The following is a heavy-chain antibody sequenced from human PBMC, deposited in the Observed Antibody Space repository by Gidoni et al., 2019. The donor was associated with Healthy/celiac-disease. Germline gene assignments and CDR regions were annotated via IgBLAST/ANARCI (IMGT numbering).Heavy chain of an antibody. CDR2: INSKTDGWTT. CDR1: GFTFSNAG. J-gene: IGHJ4*02. D-gene: IGHD4-17*01. V-gene: IGHV3-15*01. CDR3: TTAYGGIIDY. Sequence: EVQLVESGGGLVKPGGSLRLSCAASGFTFSNAGMSWVPQAPGKGLEWVGSINSKTDGWTTDYAAPVKGRFTISRDDSKNTLHLQMNSLKTEDTAVYYCTTAYGGIIDYWGQGTLVTVSS.